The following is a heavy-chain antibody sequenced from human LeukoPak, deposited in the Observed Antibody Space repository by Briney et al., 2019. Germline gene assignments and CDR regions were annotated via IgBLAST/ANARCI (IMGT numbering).Heavy chain of an antibody. CDR1: GYTFTGYY. CDR2: INPNSGGT. CDR3: ARALSSWYWFDP. D-gene: IGHD6-13*01. V-gene: IGHV1-2*02. J-gene: IGHJ5*02. Sequence: ASVKVSCKASGYTFTGYYMHWVRQAPGQGLEWMGWINPNSGGTNYAQKFQGRVTMTRDTSISTAYMELSRLRSDDTAVYYCARALSSWYWFDPWGQGTLVTVSS.